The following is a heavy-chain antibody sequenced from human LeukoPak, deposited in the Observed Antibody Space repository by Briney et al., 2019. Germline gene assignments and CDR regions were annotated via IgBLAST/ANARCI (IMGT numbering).Heavy chain of an antibody. J-gene: IGHJ6*03. CDR3: ARDDSTGFHYYLDV. CDR2: IHFSGNT. D-gene: IGHD3-22*01. V-gene: IGHV4-30-4*01. CDR1: GGSISSGDYY. Sequence: SQTLSLTCNVSGGSISSGDYYWSWIRQPPGKGLEWIGYIHFSGNTFHNPSLQSRVTISADMSKNHLSLRLSSVTAADTAVYFCARDDSTGFHYYLDVWGEGTTVTVSS.